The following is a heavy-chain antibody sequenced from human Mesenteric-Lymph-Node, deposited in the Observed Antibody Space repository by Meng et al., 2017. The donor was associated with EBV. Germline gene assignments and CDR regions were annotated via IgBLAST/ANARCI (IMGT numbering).Heavy chain of an antibody. J-gene: IGHJ4*02. Sequence: GRLQEAGPVPLKPPGTLSLTCAVSGGSTRVSNGWSWVRQPPGKGLEWIGEIYHSGSTNYNPSLKSRVTISVDKSKNQFSLNLSSVTAADTAVYYCARVGQWLPIDYWGQGTLVTVSS. CDR3: ARVGQWLPIDY. CDR1: GGSTRVSNG. V-gene: IGHV4-4*03. D-gene: IGHD6-19*01. CDR2: IYHSGST.